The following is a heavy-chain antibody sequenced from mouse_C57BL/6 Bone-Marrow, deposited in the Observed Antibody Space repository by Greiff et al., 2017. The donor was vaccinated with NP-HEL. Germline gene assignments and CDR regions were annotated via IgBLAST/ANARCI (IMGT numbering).Heavy chain of an antibody. CDR2: IYPGSGNT. D-gene: IGHD2-3*01. J-gene: IGHJ4*01. V-gene: IGHV1-76*01. CDR1: GYTFTDYY. CDR3: ARWLLLYAMDY. Sequence: QVTLKVSGAELVRPGASVKLSCKASGYTFTDYYINWVKQRPGQGLEWIARIYPGSGNTYYNEKFKGKATLTAEKSSSTAYMQLSSLTSEDSAVYFCARWLLLYAMDYWGQGTSVTVSS.